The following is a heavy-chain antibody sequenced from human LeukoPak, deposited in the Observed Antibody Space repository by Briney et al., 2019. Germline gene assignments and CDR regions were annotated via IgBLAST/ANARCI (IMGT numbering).Heavy chain of an antibody. CDR3: AREYMDV. CDR2: IIPIFGTA. J-gene: IGHJ6*03. Sequence: ASVKVSCKASGYTFTSYGISWVRQAPGQGLEWMGGIIPIFGTANYEQKFQGRVTITADKSTSTDYMELSSLRSEDTAVYYCAREYMDVWGKGTTVTISS. V-gene: IGHV1-69*06. CDR1: GYTFTSYG.